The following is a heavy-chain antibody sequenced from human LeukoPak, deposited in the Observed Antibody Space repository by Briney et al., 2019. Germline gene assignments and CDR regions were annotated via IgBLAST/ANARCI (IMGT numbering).Heavy chain of an antibody. CDR2: ISYDGSNK. CDR3: AKDLWPYGSGSREIDY. V-gene: IGHV3-30*18. J-gene: IGHJ4*02. CDR1: GFTLRNYC. Sequence: GGALGLSCASSGFTLRNYCMHWGRQASGKGPEGGGGISYDGSNKYYADSVKGRFTISRDNSKNTLYLQMNSLRAEDTAVYYCAKDLWPYGSGSREIDYWGQGTLVTVSS. D-gene: IGHD3-10*01.